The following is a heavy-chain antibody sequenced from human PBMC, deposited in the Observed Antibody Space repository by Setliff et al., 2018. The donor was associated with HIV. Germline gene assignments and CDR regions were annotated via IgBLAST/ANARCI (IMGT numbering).Heavy chain of an antibody. J-gene: IGHJ6*03. CDR3: ARHRDPPGTSWIYYYYYMDL. D-gene: IGHD6-13*01. CDR1: GGSISSTSYY. V-gene: IGHV4-39*01. CDR2: IYSSGSP. Sequence: SETLSLTCTVSGGSISSTSYYWGWIRQTPGKGLEWIGSIYSSGSPSYNPSLSSRLTISVDTSKNHVSLRLSSVTAADTGVYYCARHRDPPGTSWIYYYYYMDLWGEGTTVTVSS.